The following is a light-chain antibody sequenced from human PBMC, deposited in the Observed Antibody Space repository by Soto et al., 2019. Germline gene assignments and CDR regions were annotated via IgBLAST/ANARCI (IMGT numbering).Light chain of an antibody. V-gene: IGLV2-11*01. CDR1: SSDVGAYNY. CDR3: CSYAGTYTFVI. Sequence: QSALTQPRSVSGSPGQSVTISCTGTSSDVGAYNYVSWYQHRPGKAPKLMIYDVNKRPSGVPDRFSASKSGNTASLTISGLQAEDEADYYCCSYAGTYTFVIFGGGTQLTVL. CDR2: DVN. J-gene: IGLJ7*01.